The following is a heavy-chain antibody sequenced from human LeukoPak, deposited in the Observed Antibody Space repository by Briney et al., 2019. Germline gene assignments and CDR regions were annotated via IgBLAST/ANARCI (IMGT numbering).Heavy chain of an antibody. Sequence: SQTLSLTCAISGDSVSTNSATWTWLRQSPSRGLEWLGRTYYRSKWNNDYAVSMKSRITINPDTSKNQFSLQLNSVTPEDTVVYYCARLVGASWFDSWGQGTLVTVSS. CDR3: ARLVGASWFDS. D-gene: IGHD1-26*01. CDR2: TYYRSKWNN. CDR1: GDSVSTNSAT. J-gene: IGHJ5*01. V-gene: IGHV6-1*01.